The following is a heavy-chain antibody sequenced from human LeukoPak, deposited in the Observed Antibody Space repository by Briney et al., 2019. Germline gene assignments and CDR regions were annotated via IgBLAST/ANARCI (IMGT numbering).Heavy chain of an antibody. Sequence: SETLSLTCAVYGGSFSGYYWCWIRQPPGKGLEWIGEINHSGSTNYNPSLKSRVTISVDTSKNQFSLKLSSVTAADTAVYYCARAEGGSFDYWGQGTLVTVSS. CDR2: INHSGST. D-gene: IGHD3-16*01. V-gene: IGHV4-34*01. J-gene: IGHJ4*02. CDR1: GGSFSGYY. CDR3: ARAEGGSFDY.